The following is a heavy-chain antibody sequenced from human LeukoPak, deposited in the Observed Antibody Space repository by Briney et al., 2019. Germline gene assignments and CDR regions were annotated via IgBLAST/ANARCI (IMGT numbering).Heavy chain of an antibody. CDR2: IIPILGIA. CDR1: GGTFSSYA. CDR3: ARDTVPGGSPFWGD. J-gene: IGHJ4*02. Sequence: SVKASCKASGGTFSSYAISWVRQAPGQGLEWMGRIIPILGIANYAQKFQGRVTITADKSTSTAYMELSSLRSEDTAVYYCARDTVPGGSPFWGDWGQGTLVTVSS. V-gene: IGHV1-69*04. D-gene: IGHD2/OR15-2a*01.